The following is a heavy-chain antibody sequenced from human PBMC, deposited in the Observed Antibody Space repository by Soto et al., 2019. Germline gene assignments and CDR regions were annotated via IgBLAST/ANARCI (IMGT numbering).Heavy chain of an antibody. CDR2: IYHSGST. CDR3: ASAYYDSSGYYYVAYFQH. D-gene: IGHD3-22*01. Sequence: SETLSLTCAVSGGSISSSNWWSWVRQPPGKGLEWIGEIYHSGSTNYNPSLKSRVTISVDKSKNQFSLKLSSVTAADTAVYYCASAYYDSSGYYYVAYFQHWGQGTLVTVS. J-gene: IGHJ1*01. CDR1: GGSISSSNW. V-gene: IGHV4-4*02.